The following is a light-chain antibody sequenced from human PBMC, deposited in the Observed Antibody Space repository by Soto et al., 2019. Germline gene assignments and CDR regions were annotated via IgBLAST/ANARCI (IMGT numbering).Light chain of an antibody. Sequence: QSVLTQPPSASGTPGQRVTMSCSGGNSNIGSHTVNWYQHLPGTAPTLMIYEVNKRPSGIPDRFSGSKSGNTASLTVSGLQPEDEAEYFCSSYSRSINYVFGTGTKVTVL. CDR3: SSYSRSINYV. V-gene: IGLV1-44*01. CDR1: NSNIGSHT. J-gene: IGLJ1*01. CDR2: EVN.